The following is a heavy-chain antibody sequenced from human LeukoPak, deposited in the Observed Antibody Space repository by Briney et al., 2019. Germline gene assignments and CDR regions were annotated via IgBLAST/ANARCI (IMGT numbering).Heavy chain of an antibody. D-gene: IGHD3-3*01. Sequence: SETLSLTCTVSGGSISSGGYYWSWIRQHPGKGLEWIGYIYYSGSTYYNPSLKSRVPISVDTAKNQFSLKLSSVPAADTAVYYCARLPVERITIFGVAPPKDYWGQGTLVSVSS. CDR1: GGSISSGGYY. CDR3: ARLPVERITIFGVAPPKDY. V-gene: IGHV4-31*03. J-gene: IGHJ4*02. CDR2: IYYSGST.